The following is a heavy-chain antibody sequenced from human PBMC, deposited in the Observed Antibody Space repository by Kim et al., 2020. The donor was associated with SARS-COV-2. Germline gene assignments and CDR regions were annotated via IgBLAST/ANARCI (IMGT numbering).Heavy chain of an antibody. CDR1: GDSISHSNL. J-gene: IGHJ6*02. CDR3: ARVGPYYSYGMDV. CDR2: IYHSGST. V-gene: IGHV4-4*02. Sequence: SETLSLTCGVSGDSISHSNLWSWVRQPPGKGLGWIGEIYHSGSTNYNPSLKSRVDISVDKSTNQFSLRLSSVTAADTAVYYCARVGPYYSYGMDVWGQGTTVTVSS.